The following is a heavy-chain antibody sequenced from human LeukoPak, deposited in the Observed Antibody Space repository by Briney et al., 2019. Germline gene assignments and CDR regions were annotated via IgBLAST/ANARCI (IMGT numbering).Heavy chain of an antibody. CDR1: GFSFSAYA. V-gene: IGHV3-23*01. D-gene: IGHD4-17*01. CDR2: IRAIGGAYYA. CDR3: ARDPNGDYIGAFDM. Sequence: GGSLRLSCTASGFSFSAYAMMWIRQAPGKGPEWVSAIRAIGGAYYADYAETVKGRFTISRDDSKSTLFLQMWSLRVEDTAVYYCARDPNGDYIGAFDMWGPGTKVTVSS. J-gene: IGHJ3*02.